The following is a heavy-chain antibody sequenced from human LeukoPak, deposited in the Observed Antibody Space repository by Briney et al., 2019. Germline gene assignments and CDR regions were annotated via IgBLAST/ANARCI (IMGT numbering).Heavy chain of an antibody. Sequence: GGSLRLSCAASGFTFSSYAMNWVRQAPRKGLEWVSTITGSGGSTYYADSVKGRVTLSRDNSKNTLYLQMNSLRAEDTAVYYCARLGYWGQGTLVTVSS. J-gene: IGHJ4*02. V-gene: IGHV3-23*01. D-gene: IGHD3-10*01. CDR1: GFTFSSYA. CDR2: ITGSGGST. CDR3: ARLGY.